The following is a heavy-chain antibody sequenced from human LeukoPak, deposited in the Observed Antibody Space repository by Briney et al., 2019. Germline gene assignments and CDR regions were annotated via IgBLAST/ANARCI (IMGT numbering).Heavy chain of an antibody. J-gene: IGHJ4*02. Sequence: SQTLSLTCAISGDSVSSNSAAWNWIRQSPSRGLEWLGRTYYRSKWYNDYVVSVKSRITINPDTSKNQFSLQLNSVTPEDTAVYYCARAGRYFDWFPFDYWGQGTLVTVSS. V-gene: IGHV6-1*01. CDR3: ARAGRYFDWFPFDY. D-gene: IGHD3-9*01. CDR2: TYYRSKWYN. CDR1: GDSVSSNSAA.